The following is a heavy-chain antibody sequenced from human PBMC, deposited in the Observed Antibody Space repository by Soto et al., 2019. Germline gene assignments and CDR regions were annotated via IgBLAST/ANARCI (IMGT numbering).Heavy chain of an antibody. V-gene: IGHV4-59*12. CDR3: AREKGETAATIDRNWFDP. Sequence: PSETLSLTCIVSGGSITTYYWTWIRQPPGKGLEWIGQIYHSGSTNYNPSLESRVTMSVDTSQNQFSLNLSSVTAADTAVYYCAREKGETAATIDRNWFDPWGQGTLVTVSS. CDR2: IYHSGST. CDR1: GGSITTYY. J-gene: IGHJ5*02. D-gene: IGHD5-18*01.